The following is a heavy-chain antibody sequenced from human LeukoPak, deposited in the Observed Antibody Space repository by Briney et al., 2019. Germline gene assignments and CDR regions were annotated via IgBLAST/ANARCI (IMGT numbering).Heavy chain of an antibody. CDR2: ISAYNGNT. CDR3: ARGIFGTGIWLYFDY. V-gene: IGHV1-18*01. Sequence: ASVKVSCKASGYTFTSYGISWVRQAPGQGLEWMGWISAYNGNTNYAQKLQGRVTITTDTSTSTAYMELRSLRSDDTAVYYCARGIFGTGIWLYFDYWGQGTLVTVAA. D-gene: IGHD3-3*01. CDR1: GYTFTSYG. J-gene: IGHJ4*02.